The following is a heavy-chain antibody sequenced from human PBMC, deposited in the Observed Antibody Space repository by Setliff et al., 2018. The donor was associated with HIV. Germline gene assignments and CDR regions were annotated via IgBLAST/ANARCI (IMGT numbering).Heavy chain of an antibody. J-gene: IGHJ4*02. V-gene: IGHV1-18*01. Sequence: GASVKVSCKASGYNFTNYGIGWVRQAPGQGLVYLGWIGTYSGNTDYAQSVQGRVTMTRDTSTGTVYMDLRSLRSDDTAMYYCAREKYGDKFDYWGQGTLVAVSS. CDR1: GYNFTNYG. CDR2: IGTYSGNT. CDR3: AREKYGDKFDY. D-gene: IGHD2-8*01.